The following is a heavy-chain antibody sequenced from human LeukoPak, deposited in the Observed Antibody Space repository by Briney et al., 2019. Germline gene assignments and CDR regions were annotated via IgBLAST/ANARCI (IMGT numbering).Heavy chain of an antibody. Sequence: ASVTVSCKASGYTLTTYGISWVQQAPGQGLEWMGRISAYKGNTNYAQKFQGRVTMTTDTSTSTAYMELRSLRSDDTAVYYCARERERGIYYMDVWGKGTTVTVSS. D-gene: IGHD1-26*01. CDR2: ISAYKGNT. V-gene: IGHV1-18*01. CDR1: GYTLTTYG. J-gene: IGHJ6*03. CDR3: ARERERGIYYMDV.